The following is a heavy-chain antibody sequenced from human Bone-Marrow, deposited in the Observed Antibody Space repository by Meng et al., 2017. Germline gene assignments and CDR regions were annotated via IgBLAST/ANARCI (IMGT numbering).Heavy chain of an antibody. CDR2: IYNSGST. Sequence: QVQLQESGPGLVKPSQTLSFTCIFSGGSISSGDYYWSWIRQPPGKGLEWIGYIYNSGSTYYNPSLKSRVTISVDTSKNQFSLKLRFVTAADTAVYYCAREGRSHQVGVSVYWGQGNLVTVSS. J-gene: IGHJ4*02. D-gene: IGHD2-21*01. CDR1: GGSISSGDYY. CDR3: AREGRSHQVGVSVY. V-gene: IGHV4-30-4*01.